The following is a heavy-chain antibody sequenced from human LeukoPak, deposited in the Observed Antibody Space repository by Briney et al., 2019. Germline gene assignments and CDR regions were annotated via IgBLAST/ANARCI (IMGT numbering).Heavy chain of an antibody. CDR1: GGSLNSYY. CDR2: IYYSGST. D-gene: IGHD3-22*01. Sequence: KTSETLSLTCTVSGGSLNSYYWSWIRQPPGKGLEWIGYIYYSGSTNYNPSLKSRVTISVDTSKNQFSLKLSSVTAADTAVYYCARDGEYYYDSSGYYNPHMRISKAFDIWGQGTMVTVSS. V-gene: IGHV4-59*01. CDR3: ARDGEYYYDSSGYYNPHMRISKAFDI. J-gene: IGHJ3*02.